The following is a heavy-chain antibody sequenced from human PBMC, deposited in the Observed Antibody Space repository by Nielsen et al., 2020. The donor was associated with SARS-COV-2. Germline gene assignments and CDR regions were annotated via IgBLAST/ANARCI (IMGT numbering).Heavy chain of an antibody. CDR1: GFSLRSYA. D-gene: IGHD6-19*01. J-gene: IGHJ5*02. CDR2: ISHDGRNK. CDR3: ARVVGGSSGWWFDP. Sequence: GGSLRLSCAASGFSLRSYAMHWVRQAPGKGLEWVTFISHDGRNKHYADSVKGRLTISRDNPKNTVYLQMDSLRLEDTAVYYCARVVGGSSGWWFDPWGQGTLVTVSS. V-gene: IGHV3-30*01.